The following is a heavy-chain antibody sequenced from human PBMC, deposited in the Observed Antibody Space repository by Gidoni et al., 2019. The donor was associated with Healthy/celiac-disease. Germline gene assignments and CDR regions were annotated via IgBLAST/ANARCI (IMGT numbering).Heavy chain of an antibody. CDR2: IGGSGGST. Sequence: EVQLLESGGGLVQPGGSLRLSCAASGFTFSSYAMSWVRQAPGKGLEWVSAIGGSGGSTYYADSVKGRFTISRDNSKNTLYLQMNSLRAEDTAVYYCAKDLSYYYDSSGYYGYWGQGTLVTVSS. D-gene: IGHD3-22*01. CDR3: AKDLSYYYDSSGYYGY. CDR1: GFTFSSYA. V-gene: IGHV3-23*01. J-gene: IGHJ4*02.